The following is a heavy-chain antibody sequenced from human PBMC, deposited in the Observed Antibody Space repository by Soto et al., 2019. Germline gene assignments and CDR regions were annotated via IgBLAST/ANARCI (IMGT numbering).Heavy chain of an antibody. D-gene: IGHD4-17*01. Sequence: GESLKISCKGSGYSFTSYWIGWVRQMPGKGLEWMGIIYPGDSDTRYSPSFQGQVTVSADKSISTAYLQWSSLKASDTAMYYCASTANYYYYGMDVWGQGTTVTVSS. V-gene: IGHV5-51*01. CDR3: ASTANYYYYGMDV. CDR1: GYSFTSYW. CDR2: IYPGDSDT. J-gene: IGHJ6*02.